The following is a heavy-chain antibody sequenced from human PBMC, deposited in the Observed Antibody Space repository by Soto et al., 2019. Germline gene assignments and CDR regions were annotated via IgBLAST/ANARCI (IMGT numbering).Heavy chain of an antibody. CDR1: GYTFTSYG. J-gene: IGHJ5*02. D-gene: IGHD2-15*01. CDR3: ARGPYCSGGSCYPKYNWFDP. Sequence: ASVKVSCKASGYTFTSYGINWVRQAPGQGLEWMGWISAYNGDTNYAQKLQGRVTMTTDTSTSTVYMELRSLRSDDTAVYYCARGPYCSGGSCYPKYNWFDPWGQGTLVTSPQ. CDR2: ISAYNGDT. V-gene: IGHV1-18*01.